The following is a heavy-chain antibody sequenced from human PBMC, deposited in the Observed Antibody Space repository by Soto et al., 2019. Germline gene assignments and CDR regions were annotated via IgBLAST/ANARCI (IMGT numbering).Heavy chain of an antibody. CDR2: IYSIGNT. CDR3: ARLHGYCISSSCHGHYAMDV. D-gene: IGHD2-2*01. J-gene: IGHJ6*02. V-gene: IGHV4-39*01. Sequence: SETLSLTCTVSGASIRSSAYWGWIRQPPGKGLEWIGSIYSIGNTYYNPSLKGGVTISADTSKNQFSLKVTSVTAADTAVYYCARLHGYCISSSCHGHYAMDVWGQGTTVTVSS. CDR1: GASIRSSAY.